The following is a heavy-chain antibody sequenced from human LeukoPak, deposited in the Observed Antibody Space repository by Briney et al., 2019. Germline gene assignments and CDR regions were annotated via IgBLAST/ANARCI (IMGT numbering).Heavy chain of an antibody. J-gene: IGHJ5*02. V-gene: IGHV1-46*01. CDR3: ARERDIVVVPAAIHSWFDP. D-gene: IGHD2-2*02. CDR2: INPSGGST. CDR1: GYTFTSYY. Sequence: ASVKVSCKASGYTFTSYYMHWVRQAPRQGLEWMGIINPSGGSTSYAQKFQGRVTMTRDTSTSTVYMELSSLRSEDTAVYYCARERDIVVVPAAIHSWFDPWGQGTLVTVSS.